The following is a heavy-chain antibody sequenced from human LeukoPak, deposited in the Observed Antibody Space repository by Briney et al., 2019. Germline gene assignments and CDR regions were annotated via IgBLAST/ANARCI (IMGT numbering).Heavy chain of an antibody. CDR2: IYTSGST. CDR1: GGSISSGSYY. CDR3: ARSNYDILTGYYGANDY. J-gene: IGHJ4*02. D-gene: IGHD3-9*01. Sequence: SQTLSLTCTVSGGSISSGSYYWSWIRQPAGKGLEWIGRIYTSGSTNYNPSLKSRVTISVDTSKNQFSLKLSSVTAADTAVYYCARSNYDILTGYYGANDYWGQGTLVTVSS. V-gene: IGHV4-61*02.